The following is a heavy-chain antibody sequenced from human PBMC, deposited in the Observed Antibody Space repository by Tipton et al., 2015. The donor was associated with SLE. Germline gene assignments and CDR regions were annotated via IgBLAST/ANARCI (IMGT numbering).Heavy chain of an antibody. CDR2: ISSSSSYT. J-gene: IGHJ3*02. CDR3: TRPITMIVDPDAFDI. CDR1: GFTFSDYY. V-gene: IGHV3-11*03. Sequence: GSLRLSCAASGFTFSDYYMSWIRQAPGKGLEWVSYISSSSSYTNYADSVKGRFTISRDNAKNSLYLQMNSLRAEDTAVYYCTRPITMIVDPDAFDIWGQGTMVTVSS. D-gene: IGHD3-22*01.